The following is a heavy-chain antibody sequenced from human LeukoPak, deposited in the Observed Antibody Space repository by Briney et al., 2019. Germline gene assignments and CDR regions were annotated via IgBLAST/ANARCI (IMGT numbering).Heavy chain of an antibody. D-gene: IGHD2-2*01. J-gene: IGHJ4*02. CDR3: ARGGYCSSTSCPPYY. CDR1: GGTFSSYA. V-gene: IGHV1-69*13. CDR2: IIPIFGTA. Sequence: SVKVSCKTSGGTFSSYAISWVRQAPGQGLEWMGGIIPIFGTANYAQKFQGRVTITADESTSTAYMELSSLRSEDTAVYYCARGGYCSSTSCPPYYWGQGTLVTVPS.